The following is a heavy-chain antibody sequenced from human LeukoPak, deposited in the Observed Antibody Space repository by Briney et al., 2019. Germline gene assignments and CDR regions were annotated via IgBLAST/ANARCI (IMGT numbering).Heavy chain of an antibody. CDR3: ARDSIAAAAPFDY. V-gene: IGHV3-74*01. J-gene: IGHJ4*02. CDR2: INSDGSGT. D-gene: IGHD6-13*01. CDR1: GLSISNYW. Sequence: QAGGSLRLSCAASGLSISNYWMHWVRQAPGKGLVWVARINSDGSGTTYADSVKGRFTISRDNAKNTLFLQMNSLRDEDTAVYYCARDSIAAAAPFDYWGQGTLVTVSS.